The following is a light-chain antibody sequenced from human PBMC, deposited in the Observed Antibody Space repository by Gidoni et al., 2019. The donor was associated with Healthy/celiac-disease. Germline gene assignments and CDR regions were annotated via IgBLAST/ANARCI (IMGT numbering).Light chain of an antibody. CDR1: SSDVGSYNL. J-gene: IGLJ1*01. V-gene: IGLV2-23*01. CDR3: CSYAGSSIFYV. CDR2: EGS. Sequence: QSALTQPASVSGSPGQSITNSCTGTSSDVGSYNLVPWYQQHPGKAPKLMIYEGSKRPSGVANRFSGSKSGNTASLTISGLQAEDEADDYCCSYAGSSIFYVFGTGTKVTVL.